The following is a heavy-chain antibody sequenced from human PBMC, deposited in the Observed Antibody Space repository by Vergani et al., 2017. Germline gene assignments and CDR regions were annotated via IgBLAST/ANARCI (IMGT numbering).Heavy chain of an antibody. CDR3: ARDLRLLYNRFDP. V-gene: IGHV3-33*01. J-gene: IGHJ5*02. CDR2: TWYDGNNK. CDR1: GFTFNQYG. Sequence: QVQLVESGGGVVQPGRSLRLSCAASGFTFNQYGMHWVRQAPGKGLEWVAVTWYDGNNKHYADSVKGRFTISRDNSKSTMYLQMNSLRDEDTGVYYCARDLRLLYNRFDPWGQGTVVTVSS. D-gene: IGHD1-14*01.